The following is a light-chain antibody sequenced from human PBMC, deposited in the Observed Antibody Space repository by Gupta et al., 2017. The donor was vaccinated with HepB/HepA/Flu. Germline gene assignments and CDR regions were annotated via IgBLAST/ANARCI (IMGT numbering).Light chain of an antibody. CDR2: KGS. Sequence: DVVMTQSPLSLPVTLGQPASIPCRSSQSLVYKDDGNTHLNWFHQRPGQSPRRLIYKGSNRDSGVPERFSGSGSGTYFTLRISRVEAEDFGFYYCKQGKHWPYTFGQGTKVEI. J-gene: IGKJ2*01. CDR3: KQGKHWPYT. CDR1: QSLVYKDDGNTH. V-gene: IGKV2-30*01.